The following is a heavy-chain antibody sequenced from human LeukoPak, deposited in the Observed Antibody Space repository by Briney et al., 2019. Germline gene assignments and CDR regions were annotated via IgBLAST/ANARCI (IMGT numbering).Heavy chain of an antibody. CDR3: ARGGDYAEYDY. CDR2: ISYDGSNK. D-gene: IGHD4-17*01. Sequence: GGSLRLSCAASGFTFSSYAMHWVRQAPGKGLEWVAVISYDGSNKYYADSVKGRFTISRDNSKNTLYLQMNSLRAEDTAVYYCARGGDYAEYDYWGQGTLVTASS. V-gene: IGHV3-30-3*01. J-gene: IGHJ4*02. CDR1: GFTFSSYA.